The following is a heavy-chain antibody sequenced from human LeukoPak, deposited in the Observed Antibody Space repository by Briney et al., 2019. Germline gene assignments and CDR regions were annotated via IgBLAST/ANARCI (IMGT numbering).Heavy chain of an antibody. CDR2: INHSGST. J-gene: IGHJ5*02. CDR3: ARSRRGVRREPRTKWFDP. D-gene: IGHD3-10*01. CDR1: GGSFSVYY. Sequence: PSETLSLTCAVYGGSFSVYYWSWIRQPPGKGLEWIGEINHSGSTNYNPSLKSRVTISVDTSKNQFSLKLSSVTAADTAVYYCARSRRGVRREPRTKWFDPWGQGTLVTVSS. V-gene: IGHV4-34*01.